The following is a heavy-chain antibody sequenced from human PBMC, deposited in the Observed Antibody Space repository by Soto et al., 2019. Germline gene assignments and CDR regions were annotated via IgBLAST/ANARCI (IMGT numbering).Heavy chain of an antibody. D-gene: IGHD6-19*01. V-gene: IGHV3-30*02. J-gene: IGHJ4*02. Sequence: QVQLVESGGGVVQPGGSLRLSCAASGFTFSSYGMHWVRQAPGKGLEWVSAIWLDGRDTHYADSVKGRFTISRDNSKDTVDLKMNSLKAEDTAVFFCAKDRASEHYSGWPQGHWGQGTLAIVSS. CDR2: IWLDGRDT. CDR3: AKDRASEHYSGWPQGH. CDR1: GFTFSSYG.